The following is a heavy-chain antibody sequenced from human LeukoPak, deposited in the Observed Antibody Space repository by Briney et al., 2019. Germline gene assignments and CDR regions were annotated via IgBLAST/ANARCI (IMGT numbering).Heavy chain of an antibody. Sequence: PGGSLRLSCAASGFTFSSYWMSWVRQAPGKGLEWVANIKQDGSEKYYVDSVKGRFTISRDNAKNSLYLQMNSLRAEDTAVYYCARIKSSGWYKYWGQGTLVTVSP. CDR1: GFTFSSYW. D-gene: IGHD6-19*01. J-gene: IGHJ4*02. CDR3: ARIKSSGWYKY. CDR2: IKQDGSEK. V-gene: IGHV3-7*01.